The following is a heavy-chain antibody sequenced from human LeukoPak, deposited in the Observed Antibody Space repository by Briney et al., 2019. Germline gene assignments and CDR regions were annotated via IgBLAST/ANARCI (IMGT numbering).Heavy chain of an antibody. V-gene: IGHV1-46*01. CDR3: ARRVPYDSGNYYNPLGY. J-gene: IGHJ4*02. Sequence: ASVKVSCKASGYTFTSYYMNWVRQAPGQGLEWMGINNPSGGSTSYAQKFQGRVTMTRDTSTSTVYMELSSLRSEDTAVYYCARRVPYDSGNYYNPLGYWGQGTLVTVSS. D-gene: IGHD3-10*01. CDR1: GYTFTSYY. CDR2: NNPSGGST.